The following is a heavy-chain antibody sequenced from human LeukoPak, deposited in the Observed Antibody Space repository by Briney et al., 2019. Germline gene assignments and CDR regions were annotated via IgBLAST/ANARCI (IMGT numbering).Heavy chain of an antibody. CDR3: ARVLEGSSGQHWYFDL. D-gene: IGHD6-19*01. J-gene: IGHJ2*01. CDR1: GGSFSGHY. CDR2: INHSGST. V-gene: IGHV4-34*01. Sequence: ASETLSLTCAVYGGSFSGHYWSWIRQPPGKGLEWIGEINHSGSTNYNPSLKSRVTISVDTSKNQFSLRLSSVTAADTAVYYCARVLEGSSGQHWYFDLWGRGTLVTVSS.